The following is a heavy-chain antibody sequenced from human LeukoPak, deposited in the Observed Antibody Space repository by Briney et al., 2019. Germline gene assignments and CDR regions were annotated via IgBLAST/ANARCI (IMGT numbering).Heavy chain of an antibody. V-gene: IGHV4-4*07. CDR2: VYSSGST. CDR1: GGSIISYY. J-gene: IGHJ4*02. Sequence: SETLSLTCTVSGGSIISYYWSWIRQPAGKGLEWLGRVYSSGSTKYNPSLESRVTMSVDTSKNQFSLKLNFVTAADTAVYYCARVGSGYDFFDYWGQGTLVTVSS. D-gene: IGHD3/OR15-3a*01. CDR3: ARVGSGYDFFDY.